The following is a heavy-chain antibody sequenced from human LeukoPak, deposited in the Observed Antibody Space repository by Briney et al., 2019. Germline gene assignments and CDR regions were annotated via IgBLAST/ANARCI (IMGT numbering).Heavy chain of an antibody. J-gene: IGHJ5*02. CDR1: GFTFSSYG. V-gene: IGHV3-33*06. CDR3: AKDGLTDSSSSNWFDP. CDR2: IWYDGSNK. D-gene: IGHD6-13*01. Sequence: GGSLRLSCAASGFTFSSYGMHWVRQAPGKGLEWMAVIWYDGSNKYYADSVKGRFTISRDNSKNTLYLQMNSLRAEDTAVYYCAKDGLTDSSSSNWFDPWGQGTLVTVSS.